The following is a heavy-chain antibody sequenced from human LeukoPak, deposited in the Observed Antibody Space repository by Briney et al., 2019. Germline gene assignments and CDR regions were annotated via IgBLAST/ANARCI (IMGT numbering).Heavy chain of an antibody. CDR2: IYYSGST. D-gene: IGHD4-17*01. V-gene: IGHV4-59*08. J-gene: IGHJ4*02. CDR3: ATNDYGSFAH. Sequence: SETLSLTCTVSGGSISSYYWSWIRQPPGKGLEWIGYIYYSGSTNYNPSLKSRVTISVDTSKNQFSLKLSSVTAADTAVYYCATNDYGSFAHWGQGALVTVSS. CDR1: GGSISSYY.